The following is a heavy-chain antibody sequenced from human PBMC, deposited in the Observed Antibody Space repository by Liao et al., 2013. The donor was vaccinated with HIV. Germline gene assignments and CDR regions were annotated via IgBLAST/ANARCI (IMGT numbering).Heavy chain of an antibody. CDR3: ARAISSTLFDY. Sequence: QVQLQQWGAGLLKPSETLSLTCAVYGGSFSGYYWSWIRQPPGKGLEWIGYIYYSGSTNYNPSLKSRVTISVDTSKNQFSLKLSSVTAADTAVYYCARAISSTLFDYWGQGTLVTVSS. CDR1: GGSFSGYY. J-gene: IGHJ4*02. V-gene: IGHV4-34*11. CDR2: IYYSGST. D-gene: IGHD6-13*01.